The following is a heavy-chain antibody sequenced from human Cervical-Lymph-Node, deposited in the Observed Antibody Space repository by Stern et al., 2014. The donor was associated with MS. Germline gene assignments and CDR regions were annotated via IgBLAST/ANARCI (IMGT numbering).Heavy chain of an antibody. V-gene: IGHV5-51*03. CDR2: IYPDDSDI. CDR3: ARPPPRRKWHDPNYGMDV. CDR1: GYTFTNNW. Sequence: EVQLVESGAEVKKPGESLKISCKGSGYTFTNNWIAWVRQMPGKGLEWMGIIYPDDSDIRYSPSLQGQVTISADKSISTTYLQWRSLKAADSPVYYCARPPPRRKWHDPNYGMDVWGQGTTVTVSS. D-gene: IGHD1-1*01. J-gene: IGHJ6*02.